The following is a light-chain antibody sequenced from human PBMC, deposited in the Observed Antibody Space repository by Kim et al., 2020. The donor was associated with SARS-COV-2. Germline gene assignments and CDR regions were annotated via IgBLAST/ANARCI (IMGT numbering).Light chain of an antibody. CDR2: GAS. J-gene: IGKJ1*01. CDR3: QQYGSSRPWT. V-gene: IGKV3-20*01. Sequence: EIVLTQSPGTLSLSPGERATLSCRASQSVSSSYLAWYQQKPDQAPRLLIYGASSRATGIPDRFSGSGSGTDFTLTISRLEPEDFAVYYCQQYGSSRPWTFGQGTKVDI. CDR1: QSVSSSY.